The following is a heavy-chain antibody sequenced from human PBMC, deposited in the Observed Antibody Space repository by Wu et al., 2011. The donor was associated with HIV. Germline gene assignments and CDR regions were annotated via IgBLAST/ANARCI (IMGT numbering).Heavy chain of an antibody. Sequence: QVQLVQSGAEVKKPGASVKVSCKASGYTFTSYYMHWVRQAPGQGLEWMGIINPSGGSTSYAQKFQGRVTMTRDTSISTAYMELSRLRSDDTAVYYCARREGGDHFDYWGQGTLVTVSS. CDR1: GYTFTSYY. CDR2: INPSGGST. V-gene: IGHV1-46*01. J-gene: IGHJ4*02. CDR3: ARREGGDHFDY. D-gene: IGHD4-17*01.